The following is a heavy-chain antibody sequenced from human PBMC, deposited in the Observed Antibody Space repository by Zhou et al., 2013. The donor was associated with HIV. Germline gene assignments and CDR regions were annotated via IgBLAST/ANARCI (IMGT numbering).Heavy chain of an antibody. CDR3: ARPYCSGGNCLGFDY. D-gene: IGHD2-15*01. CDR1: GYTFTGFY. V-gene: IGHV1-2*02. CDR2: INPDTGDT. Sequence: VQLVQSGAEVKKSGASVKVSCKASGYTFTGFYVHWVRQAPGQGLEWMGWINPDTGDTKYAQKFQDRVTMSRDTSISTAYMELSRLRSDDTAVYYCARPYCSGGNCLGFDYWGQGTLVTVSS. J-gene: IGHJ4*02.